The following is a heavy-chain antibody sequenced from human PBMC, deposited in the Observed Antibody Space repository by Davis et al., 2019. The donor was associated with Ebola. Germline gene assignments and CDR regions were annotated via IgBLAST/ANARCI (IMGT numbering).Heavy chain of an antibody. CDR1: GGSFSGYY. J-gene: IGHJ3*01. CDR3: ARESGGIHL. CDR2: INHSGST. V-gene: IGHV4-34*01. Sequence: PSETLSLTCAVYGGSFSGYYWSWIRQPPGKGLEWIGEINHSGSTNYNPSLKSRVTISVDTSKNQFSLKLSSVTAADTAVYYCARESGGIHLWGQGTMVTVSS. D-gene: IGHD2-15*01.